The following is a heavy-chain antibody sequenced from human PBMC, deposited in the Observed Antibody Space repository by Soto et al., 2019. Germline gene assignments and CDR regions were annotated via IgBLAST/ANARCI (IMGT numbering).Heavy chain of an antibody. J-gene: IGHJ4*02. Sequence: PSETLSLTCSVSADSFSSTNYYWGWIRQPPGKGLEWIASIYYSGTTFYNPSLKSRVTISVDRSKNQFSLKLNSVTGADTAVYFCARLVVVAGDFRLYPGFIDHWGQGALVTVPQ. CDR1: ADSFSSTNYY. D-gene: IGHD2-15*01. CDR2: IYYSGTT. CDR3: ARLVVVAGDFRLYPGFIDH. V-gene: IGHV4-39*01.